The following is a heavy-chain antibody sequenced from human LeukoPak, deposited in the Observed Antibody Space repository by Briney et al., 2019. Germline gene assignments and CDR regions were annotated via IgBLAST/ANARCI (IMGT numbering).Heavy chain of an antibody. CDR3: ATDGVSGKHDFDF. CDR2: INQGGGNT. CDR1: GNSFSGYW. Sequence: PGGSLRLSCVGSGNSFSGYWMSWVRQAPGKGLEWVANINQGGGNTYYEASVRGRFTISRNNAQNSLDLQMNSLRADDTAVYYCATDGVSGKHDFDFWGQGTLVTVSS. V-gene: IGHV3-7*01. J-gene: IGHJ4*02. D-gene: IGHD3-10*01.